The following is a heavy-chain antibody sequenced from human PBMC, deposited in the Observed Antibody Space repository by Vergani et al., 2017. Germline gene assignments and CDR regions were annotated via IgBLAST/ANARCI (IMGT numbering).Heavy chain of an antibody. V-gene: IGHV4-61*02. D-gene: IGHD6-13*01. Sequence: QVQLQESGPGLVKPSQTLSLTCTVSGGSISSGSYYWSWIRQPAGKGLEWIGRIYTSGSTNYNPSLKSRVTISVDTSKNQFSLKLSSVTAADTAVYYCARGYLIAAAGPNWFDPWGQGTLVTVSS. J-gene: IGHJ5*02. CDR2: IYTSGST. CDR3: ARGYLIAAAGPNWFDP. CDR1: GGSISSGSYY.